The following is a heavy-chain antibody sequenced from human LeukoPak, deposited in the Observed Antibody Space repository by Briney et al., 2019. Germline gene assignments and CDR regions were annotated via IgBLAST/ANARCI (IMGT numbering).Heavy chain of an antibody. V-gene: IGHV4-59*08. CDR3: TRAPLRSATDH. CDR1: GFTFSNYG. J-gene: IGHJ4*02. Sequence: PGRSLRLSCAASGFTFSNYGMHWVRQAPGKGLEWIGYVSHSGSTNYNPSLKSRVAMSLDTSKNQFSLKLSSVTAADTAVYYCTRAPLRSATDHWGQGSLVTVSS. D-gene: IGHD3-10*01. CDR2: VSHSGST.